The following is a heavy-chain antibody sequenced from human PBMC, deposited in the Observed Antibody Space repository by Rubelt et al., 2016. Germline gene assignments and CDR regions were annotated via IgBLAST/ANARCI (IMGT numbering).Heavy chain of an antibody. CDR1: GGSISSYY. V-gene: IGHV4-59*01. CDR2: IYYSGST. Sequence: QVQLQESGPGLVKPSETLSLTCTVSGGSISSYYWSWIRQPPGKGLEWIGYIYYSGSTNYNPSRTSRGTVSVERAKSQFALKLSAVTAADTAVYYWAGLGQGGDLDAFDIWGQGTTVTVSS. D-gene: IGHD4-17*01. CDR3: AGLGQGGDLDAFDI. J-gene: IGHJ3*02.